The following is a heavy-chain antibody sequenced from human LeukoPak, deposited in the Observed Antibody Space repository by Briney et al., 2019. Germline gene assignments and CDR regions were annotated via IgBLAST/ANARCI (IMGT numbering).Heavy chain of an antibody. V-gene: IGHV3-21*01. CDR2: ISSSSSYI. D-gene: IGHD3-10*01. CDR3: ARDHHLIRGLFDY. CDR1: GFTFSTYS. J-gene: IGHJ4*02. Sequence: GGSLRLSCAASGFTFSTYSMNWVRQAPGKGLEWVSSISSSSSYIYYADSVKGRFTISRDNAKNSLSLQMNGLRAEDTAMYYCARDHHLIRGLFDYWGQGTLVTVSS.